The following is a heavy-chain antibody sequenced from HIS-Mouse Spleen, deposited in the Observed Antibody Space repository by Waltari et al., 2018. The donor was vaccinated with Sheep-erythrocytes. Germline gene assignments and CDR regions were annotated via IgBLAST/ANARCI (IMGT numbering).Heavy chain of an antibody. CDR1: GGSLSSSSYY. J-gene: IGHJ4*02. CDR3: ARDQYSSSWYFDY. CDR2: IYYSGST. Sequence: QLQLQESGPGLVKPSETLSLTCTVSGGSLSSSSYYWGWIRQPPGKGLEWIGSIYYSGSTYYNPALKSRVTISVDTSKNQFSLKLSSVTAADTAVYYCARDQYSSSWYFDYWGQGTLVTVSS. V-gene: IGHV4-39*07. D-gene: IGHD6-13*01.